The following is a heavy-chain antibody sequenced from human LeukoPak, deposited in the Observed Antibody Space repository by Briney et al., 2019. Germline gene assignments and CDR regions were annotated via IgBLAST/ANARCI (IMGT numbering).Heavy chain of an antibody. J-gene: IGHJ4*02. Sequence: SETLSLTCTVSGGSISSGGYYWSSIRQHPGKGLEWIGYIYYSGSTYYNPSLKSRVTISVDTSKNQFSLKLSSVTAADTAVYYCARVTMVRGVMYFDYWGQGTLVTVSS. CDR2: IYYSGST. CDR3: ARVTMVRGVMYFDY. CDR1: GGSISSGGYY. V-gene: IGHV4-31*03. D-gene: IGHD3-10*01.